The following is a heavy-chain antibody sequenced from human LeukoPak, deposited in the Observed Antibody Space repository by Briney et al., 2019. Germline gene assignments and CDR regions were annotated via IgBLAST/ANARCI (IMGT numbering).Heavy chain of an antibody. CDR3: AKDLTYYYDSSGPDY. CDR2: ISGSGGST. CDR1: GFTFSRYA. D-gene: IGHD3-22*01. J-gene: IGHJ4*02. V-gene: IGHV3-23*01. Sequence: PGGSLRLSCAASGFTFSRYAMSWVRQAPGKGLEWVSAISGSGGSTYYADSVKGRFTISRDNSKNTLYLQMNSLRAEDTAVYYCAKDLTYYYDSSGPDYWGQGTLVTVSS.